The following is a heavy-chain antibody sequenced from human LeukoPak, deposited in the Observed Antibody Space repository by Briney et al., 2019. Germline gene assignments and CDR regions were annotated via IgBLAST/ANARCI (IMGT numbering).Heavy chain of an antibody. V-gene: IGHV1-69*05. J-gene: IGHJ6*03. CDR2: IIPIFGTA. D-gene: IGHD3-22*01. CDR1: GGTFSSYA. CDR3: ARARDSSGYYYYYYMDV. Sequence: ASVKVSCKASGGTFSSYAISWVRQAPGQGLEWMGGIIPIFGTANYAQKFQGRVTNTTDESTSTAYMELSSLRSEDTAVYYCARARDSSGYYYYYYMDVWGKGTTVTVSS.